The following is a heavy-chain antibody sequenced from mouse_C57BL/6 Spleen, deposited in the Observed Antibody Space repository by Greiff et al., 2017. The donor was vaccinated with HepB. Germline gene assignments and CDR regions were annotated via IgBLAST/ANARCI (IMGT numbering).Heavy chain of an antibody. J-gene: IGHJ2*01. CDR2: IYPGNGDT. Sequence: VQLQQSGPELVKPGASVKISCKASGYAFSSSWMNWVKQRPGKGLEWIGRIYPGNGDTNYNGKFKGKDTLTADKSSSTAYMQLSSLISEDSAVYFCARDSPYYFDYWGQGTTLTVSS. D-gene: IGHD3-2*01. CDR1: GYAFSSSW. V-gene: IGHV1-82*01. CDR3: ARDSPYYFDY.